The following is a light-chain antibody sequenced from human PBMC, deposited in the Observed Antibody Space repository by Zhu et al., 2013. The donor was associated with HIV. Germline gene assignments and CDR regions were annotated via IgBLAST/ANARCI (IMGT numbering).Light chain of an antibody. Sequence: DIRMTQSPSSLSASVGDRVSITCRASQSISSSLNWYQQIPGKAPDLLIYAASSLESGVPSRFSGSGSGTEFTLTISSLQPDDFATYYCQQYNSNSHSFGQGTNLEIK. CDR1: QSISSS. CDR2: AAS. V-gene: IGKV1-5*01. J-gene: IGKJ2*03. CDR3: QQYNSNSHS.